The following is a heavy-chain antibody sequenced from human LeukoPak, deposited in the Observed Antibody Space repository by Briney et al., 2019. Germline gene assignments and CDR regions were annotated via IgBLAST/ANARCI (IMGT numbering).Heavy chain of an antibody. CDR3: ARGPKYISATGPYYFDY. Sequence: SETLSLTCTVSGGSISSSSYYWGWIRQPPGKGLEWIGSIYYSGSTYYNPSLKSRVTISVDTSKNQFSLKLSSVTAADTAVYYCARGPKYISATGPYYFDYWGQGTPVTVSS. V-gene: IGHV4-39*07. D-gene: IGHD6-13*01. CDR1: GGSISSSSYY. J-gene: IGHJ4*02. CDR2: IYYSGST.